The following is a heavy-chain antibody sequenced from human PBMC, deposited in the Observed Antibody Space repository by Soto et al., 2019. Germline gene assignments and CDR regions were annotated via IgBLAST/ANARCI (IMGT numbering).Heavy chain of an antibody. Sequence: EVQLLESGGGLVQPGGSLRLSCVASGFTFSSFAMSWARQVPGKGLECISAISGSGVSTYYADSVKGRFTSSSDNTISTLFLHMNILRAEDMAVYYCAKTSGGYDSRGNYSTRAFDIWGQGTLVTVSS. CDR2: ISGSGVST. CDR1: GFTFSSFA. CDR3: AKTSGGYDSRGNYSTRAFDI. V-gene: IGHV3-23*01. D-gene: IGHD3-22*01. J-gene: IGHJ3*02.